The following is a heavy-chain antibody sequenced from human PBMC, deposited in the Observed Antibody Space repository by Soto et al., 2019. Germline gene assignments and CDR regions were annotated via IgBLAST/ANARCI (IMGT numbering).Heavy chain of an antibody. CDR1: GFTFSSYA. D-gene: IGHD3-9*01. V-gene: IGHV3-23*01. CDR2: ISGSGGST. J-gene: IGHJ4*02. Sequence: EVQLLESGGGLVQPGGSLRLSCAASGFTFSSYAMSWVRQAPGKGLEWVSAISGSGGSTYYADSVKGRFTISGDNSHNTLYLQLTSLRAEDTAVYYGAKFRLRCFDWLHDLFGYWGQGTLVTVSS. CDR3: AKFRLRCFDWLHDLFGY.